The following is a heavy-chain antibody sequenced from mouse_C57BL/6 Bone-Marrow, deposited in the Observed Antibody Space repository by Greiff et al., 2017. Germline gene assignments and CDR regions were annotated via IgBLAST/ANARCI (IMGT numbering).Heavy chain of an antibody. V-gene: IGHV5-4*03. Sequence: EVKLVESGGGLVKPGGSLKLSCAASGFTFSSYAMSWVRQTPEKRLEWVATISDGGSYTYYPDNVKGRFTISRDNAKNTLYLQISHLKSEDTAMYYCARVAYGFYAMDYWGQGTSVTVSS. CDR1: GFTFSSYA. J-gene: IGHJ4*01. D-gene: IGHD2-2*01. CDR2: ISDGGSYT. CDR3: ARVAYGFYAMDY.